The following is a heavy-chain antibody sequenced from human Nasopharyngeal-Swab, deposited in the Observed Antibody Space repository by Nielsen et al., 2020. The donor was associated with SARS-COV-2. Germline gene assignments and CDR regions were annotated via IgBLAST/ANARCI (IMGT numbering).Heavy chain of an antibody. Sequence: SLKVSCKASGYTGTSNGISWVRQAPGQVLEWVGLISAYNGNTDYVQKLQGGVTMTTDTSTSTAYKELRSLRSDDTAVYYCAREKPGAMVRGVSGYYYYMDVWGKGTTVTVSS. J-gene: IGHJ6*03. CDR2: ISAYNGNT. D-gene: IGHD3-10*01. CDR3: AREKPGAMVRGVSGYYYYMDV. CDR1: GYTGTSNG. V-gene: IGHV1-18*04.